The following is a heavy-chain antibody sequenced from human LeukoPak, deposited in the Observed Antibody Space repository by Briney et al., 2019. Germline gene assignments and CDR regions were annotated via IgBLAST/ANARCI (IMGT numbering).Heavy chain of an antibody. V-gene: IGHV1-18*01. CDR1: GYTFSSYA. D-gene: IGHD4-17*01. J-gene: IGHJ4*02. Sequence: ASVKVSCKASGYTFSSYAISWVRQAPGQGLEWMGWINTYNGNTNYAQKLQGRVTMTADTSTSTAYMELRSLTSDDAAVYYCARVGYGDYSFDYWGQGTLVTVSS. CDR3: ARVGYGDYSFDY. CDR2: INTYNGNT.